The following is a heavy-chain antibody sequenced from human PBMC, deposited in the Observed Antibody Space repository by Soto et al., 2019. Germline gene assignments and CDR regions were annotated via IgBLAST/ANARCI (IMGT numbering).Heavy chain of an antibody. Sequence: GASVKVSCKASGYTFTGYYMHWVRQAPGQGLEWMGWINPNSGGTNYAQKFQGWVTMTRDTSISTAYMELSRLRSDDTAVYYCARMVHSSGCYYLNRYVSYCYGMDVWGQGTTVIVSS. J-gene: IGHJ6*02. D-gene: IGHD6-19*01. V-gene: IGHV1-2*04. CDR2: INPNSGGT. CDR3: ARMVHSSGCYYLNRYVSYCYGMDV. CDR1: GYTFTGYY.